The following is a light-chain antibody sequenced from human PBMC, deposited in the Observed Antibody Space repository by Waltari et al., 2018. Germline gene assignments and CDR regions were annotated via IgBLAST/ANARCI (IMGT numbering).Light chain of an antibody. Sequence: DIRMTQSPSSLSASVGDRVTITCRASPAINTYLNWSQQQPGKAPKLLIYAASRLHRGVPSRFSGSGSGTDFTLTISRLQPEDFATYYCQQSYFTPRGNFGPGTRVDL. CDR2: AAS. CDR1: PAINTY. V-gene: IGKV1-39*01. J-gene: IGKJ3*01. CDR3: QQSYFTPRGN.